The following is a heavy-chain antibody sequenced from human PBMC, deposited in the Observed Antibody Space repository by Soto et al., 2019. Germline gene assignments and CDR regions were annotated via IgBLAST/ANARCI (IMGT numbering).Heavy chain of an antibody. CDR1: GYTFTGYY. D-gene: IGHD6-6*01. V-gene: IGHV1-2*02. CDR2: INPNSGGT. CDR3: ARVGSSSYYYYGMDV. J-gene: IGHJ6*02. Sequence: QVPLVQSGAEVKKPGASVKVSCKASGYTFTGYYMHWVRQAPGQGLEWMGWINPNSGGTNYAQKFQGRVTMTRDTSISTAYMELSRLRSDDTAVYYCARVGSSSYYYYGMDVWGQGTTVTVSS.